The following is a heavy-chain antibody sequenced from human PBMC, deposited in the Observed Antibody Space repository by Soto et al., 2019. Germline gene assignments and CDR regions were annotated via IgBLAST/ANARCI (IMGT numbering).Heavy chain of an antibody. J-gene: IGHJ6*02. D-gene: IGHD2-8*01. Sequence: SVKVSCKASGGTFSSYAISWVRQAPGQGLEWMGGIIPIFGTANYAQKFQGRVTITADESTSTAYMELSSLRSEDTAVYYCARDWSLGYCTNGVCNYYYYGMDVWGQGTTVPVSS. CDR2: IIPIFGTA. CDR1: GGTFSSYA. CDR3: ARDWSLGYCTNGVCNYYYYGMDV. V-gene: IGHV1-69*13.